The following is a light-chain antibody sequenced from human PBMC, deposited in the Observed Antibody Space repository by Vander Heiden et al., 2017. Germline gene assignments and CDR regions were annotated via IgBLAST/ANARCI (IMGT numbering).Light chain of an antibody. J-gene: IGLJ3*02. CDR1: SSNIGSNT. CDR3: ATWDDSLSGWV. V-gene: IGLV1-44*01. Sequence: QSVLTQPPSASGPPGQRVTISCSGSSSNIGSNTVNWYQHLPGAAPKLLMYSTNQRPSGVPDRFSGSKSGTSASLAISGLQSEDEADYYCATWDDSLSGWVFGGGTKLTVL. CDR2: STN.